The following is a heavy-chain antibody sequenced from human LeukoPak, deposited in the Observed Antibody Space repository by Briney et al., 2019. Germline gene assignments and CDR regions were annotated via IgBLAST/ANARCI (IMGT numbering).Heavy chain of an antibody. CDR3: AREGSGWYFDY. Sequence: PGGSLRLSCAASGFTFSSYWMHWVRQAPGKGLVWVSRINSDGSSTSYADSVKGRFTISRDNAKNTLYLQMNSLRAEDAAVYYCAREGSGWYFDYWGQGTLVTVSS. D-gene: IGHD6-19*01. CDR2: INSDGSST. J-gene: IGHJ4*02. CDR1: GFTFSSYW. V-gene: IGHV3-74*01.